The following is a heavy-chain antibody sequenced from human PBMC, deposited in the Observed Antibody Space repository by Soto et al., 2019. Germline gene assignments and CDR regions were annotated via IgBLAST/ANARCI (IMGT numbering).Heavy chain of an antibody. CDR2: IYPGDSVT. V-gene: IGHV5-51*01. CDR1: GYSFTSYW. CDR3: ARTAATGKYYYGVDV. Sequence: EVQLVQSGAEVKKPGESLKISCKGSGYSFTSYWIGWVRPMPGKGLEWMGIIYPGDSVTRYSPSFQGQVTISADKSISTAYLQWSSLKASDTAMYYCARTAATGKYYYGVDVWGQGTTVTVSS. D-gene: IGHD6-13*01. J-gene: IGHJ6*02.